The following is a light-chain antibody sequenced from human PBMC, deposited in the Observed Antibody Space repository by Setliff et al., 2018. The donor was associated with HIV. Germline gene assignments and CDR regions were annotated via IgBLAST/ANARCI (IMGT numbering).Light chain of an antibody. CDR3: SSYSSTSTLYV. V-gene: IGLV2-18*02. CDR1: SSDVGSYNR. J-gene: IGLJ1*01. CDR2: EVS. Sequence: QSALTQPPSVSGSPGQSVTISCTGTSSDVGSYNRVSWYQQPPGTAPKLMIYEVSNRPSGVPDRFSGSKSGNTASLTISGLLAEDEADYYCSSYSSTSTLYVFGIGTKVTVL.